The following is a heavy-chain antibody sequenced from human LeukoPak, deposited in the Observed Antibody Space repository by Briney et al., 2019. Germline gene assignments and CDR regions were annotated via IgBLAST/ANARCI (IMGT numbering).Heavy chain of an antibody. D-gene: IGHD1-1*01. CDR1: GFTFSSHA. CDR2: ISGNGGST. J-gene: IGHJ4*02. CDR3: ARARWKGVVATDY. Sequence: PGGSLRLSCAASGFTFSSHAMSWGRQAPGKGLEWVSAISGNGGSTYYADSVRGRFTIPRDNPKNTLYLQMNSLRAEDRDVYYCARARWKGVVATDYWGQGTLVTVS. V-gene: IGHV3-23*01.